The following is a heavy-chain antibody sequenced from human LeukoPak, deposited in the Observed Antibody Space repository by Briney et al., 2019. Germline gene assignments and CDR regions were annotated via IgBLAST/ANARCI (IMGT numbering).Heavy chain of an antibody. J-gene: IGHJ4*02. D-gene: IGHD1-26*01. CDR3: AKDLYSGSADY. Sequence: GGSLRLSCAASGVTFSSYGMHWVRQAPGKGLEWVAVISYDGSNKYYADSVNGPFTNSRDNSKNTLYLQMTSLRAEDTAVYYCAKDLYSGSADYWGQGTLVTVSS. CDR1: GVTFSSYG. V-gene: IGHV3-30*18. CDR2: ISYDGSNK.